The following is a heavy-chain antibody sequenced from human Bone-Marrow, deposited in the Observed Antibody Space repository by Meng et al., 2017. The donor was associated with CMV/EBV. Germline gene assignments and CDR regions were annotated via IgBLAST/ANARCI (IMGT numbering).Heavy chain of an antibody. CDR1: GFIFYSPW. CDR2: IKRTNEGGAT. D-gene: IGHD5-12*01. J-gene: IGHJ4*02. Sequence: GESLKISCEGSGFIFYSPWMSWVRQAPGKGLEWVGRIKRTNEGGATEYAATVKGRFIISRDDSKNTVYLQMNGLETDDTAVYYCATDATGGYNGYDYRHWGQGTLVTVSS. CDR3: ATDATGGYNGYDYRH. V-gene: IGHV3-15*01.